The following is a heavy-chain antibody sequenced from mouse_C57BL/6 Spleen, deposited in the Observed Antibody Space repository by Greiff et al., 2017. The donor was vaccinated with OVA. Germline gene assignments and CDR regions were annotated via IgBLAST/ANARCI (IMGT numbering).Heavy chain of an antibody. CDR2: IYPRSGNT. Sequence: VQLQQSGAELARPGASVKLSCKASGYTFTSYGISWVKQRPGQGLEWIGEIYPRSGNTYYNEKFKGKATLTADKSSSTAYMELRSLTSEDSAVYFCARSDYGYDDWFAYWGQGTLVTVSA. CDR3: ARSDYGYDDWFAY. J-gene: IGHJ3*01. CDR1: GYTFTSYG. V-gene: IGHV1-81*01. D-gene: IGHD2-2*01.